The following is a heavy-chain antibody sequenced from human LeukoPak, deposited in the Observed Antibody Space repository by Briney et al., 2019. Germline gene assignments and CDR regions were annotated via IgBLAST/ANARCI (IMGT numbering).Heavy chain of an antibody. V-gene: IGHV3-21*01. CDR3: ARDYLLERGYRFDP. J-gene: IGHJ5*02. D-gene: IGHD3-3*01. CDR1: GFTFSSYS. CDR2: ISSSSSYI. Sequence: GGSLRLSCAASGFTFSSYSMNWVRQAPGKGLEWVSSISSSSSYIYYADSVKGRFTIARDNAKNSLYLQMNSLRAEDTAVYYCARDYLLERGYRFDPWGQGTLVTVSS.